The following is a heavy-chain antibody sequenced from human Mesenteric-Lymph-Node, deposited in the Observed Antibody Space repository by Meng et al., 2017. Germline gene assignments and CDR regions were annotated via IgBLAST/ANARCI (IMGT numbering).Heavy chain of an antibody. CDR3: ARDSSGWYH. V-gene: IGHV3-21*01. Sequence: LVDAGVGLVKPVGSLRYACAASGFTFSSYSMNWVRQAPGKGLEWVSSISSSSSYIYYADSVKGRFTISRDNAKNSLYLQMNSLRAEDTAVYYCARDSSGWYHWGQGTLVTVSS. CDR2: ISSSSSYI. D-gene: IGHD6-19*01. CDR1: GFTFSSYS. J-gene: IGHJ5*02.